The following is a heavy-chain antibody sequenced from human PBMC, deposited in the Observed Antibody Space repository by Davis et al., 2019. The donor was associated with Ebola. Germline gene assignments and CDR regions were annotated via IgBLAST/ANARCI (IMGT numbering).Heavy chain of an antibody. CDR1: GFTFSSYE. CDR2: ISSGSSI. J-gene: IGHJ6*02. CDR3: ARDPGDIVATINGMDV. V-gene: IGHV3-48*03. D-gene: IGHD5-12*01. Sequence: GGSLRLSCAASGFTFSSYEMNWVRQAPGKGLEWVSYISSGSSIYYADSAKGRFTISSDNAKNSLYLQMNSLRAEDTAVYYCARDPGDIVATINGMDVWGQGTTVTASS.